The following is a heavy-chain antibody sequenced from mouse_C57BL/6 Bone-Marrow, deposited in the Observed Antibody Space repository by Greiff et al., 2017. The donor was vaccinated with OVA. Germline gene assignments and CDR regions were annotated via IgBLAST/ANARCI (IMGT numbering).Heavy chain of an antibody. Sequence: QVQLQQSGAELARPGASVKLSCKASGYTFTSYGISWVKQRSGQGLEWIGWFYPGSGSIKYNEKFKDKATLTADKSSSTVYMELSRLTSEDSAVYFCARHEEGPMVTRPFAYWGQGTLVTVSA. D-gene: IGHD2-2*01. CDR3: ARHEEGPMVTRPFAY. V-gene: IGHV1-62-2*01. CDR1: GYTFTSYG. CDR2: FYPGSGSI. J-gene: IGHJ3*01.